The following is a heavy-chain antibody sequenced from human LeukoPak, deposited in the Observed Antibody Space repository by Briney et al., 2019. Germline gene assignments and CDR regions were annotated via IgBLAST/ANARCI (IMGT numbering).Heavy chain of an antibody. J-gene: IGHJ4*02. CDR1: GFTFSSYW. D-gene: IGHD6-13*01. CDR2: IKNDGTVK. Sequence: GGSLRLSCAASGFTFSSYWMTWVRQAPGKGLEWVANIKNDGTVKNYVDSVKGRFTISRDNAKNSLYLQMNSLRAGDTAVYYCAKDSYSKGDYWGQGVLVTVSS. CDR3: AKDSYSKGDY. V-gene: IGHV3-7*01.